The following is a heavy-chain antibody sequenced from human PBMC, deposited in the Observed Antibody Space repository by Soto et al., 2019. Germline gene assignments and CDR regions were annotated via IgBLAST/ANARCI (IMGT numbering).Heavy chain of an antibody. Sequence: QVQLQESGPGLVKPSQTLSLTCTVSGGSISSGGYYWSWIRQHPGKGLEWIGYIYYSGSTYYNPALKSRATISVDTSKNQFSLKLSSVTAADTAVYYCAREPDSGSYEGGRFDYWGQGTLVTVSS. CDR1: GGSISSGGYY. V-gene: IGHV4-31*03. D-gene: IGHD1-26*01. CDR2: IYYSGST. J-gene: IGHJ4*02. CDR3: AREPDSGSYEGGRFDY.